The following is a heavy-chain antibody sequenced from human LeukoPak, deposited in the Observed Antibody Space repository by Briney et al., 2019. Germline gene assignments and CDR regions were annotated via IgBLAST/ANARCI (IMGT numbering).Heavy chain of an antibody. D-gene: IGHD2-15*01. CDR2: IYYSGST. J-gene: IGHJ5*02. CDR3: ARSLGYSARFDP. V-gene: IGHV4-39*01. Sequence: SETLSLTCTVSGGSISSSSYYWGWIRQPPGKGLEWIGSIYYSGSTYYNPSLKSRVTISVDTSKNQFSLKLSSVTAADTAVYYCARSLGYSARFDPWGQGTLVTVSS. CDR1: GGSISSSSYY.